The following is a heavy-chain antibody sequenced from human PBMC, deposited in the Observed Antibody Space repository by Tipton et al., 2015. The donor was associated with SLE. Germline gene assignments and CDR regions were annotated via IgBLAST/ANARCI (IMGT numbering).Heavy chain of an antibody. D-gene: IGHD6-13*01. J-gene: IGHJ4*02. CDR3: AKAVGSSWSSPLFGS. CDR2: IYNTGGT. V-gene: IGHV3-23*03. Sequence: LSLTCADSGFTFSSYAMSWVRQAPGKGLEWVSIIYNTGGTYYADSVKGRFTNSRDNSKSTLYLDMNSLRVEDTAVYYCAKAVGSSWSSPLFGSWGQGTLVTVSS. CDR1: GFTFSSYA.